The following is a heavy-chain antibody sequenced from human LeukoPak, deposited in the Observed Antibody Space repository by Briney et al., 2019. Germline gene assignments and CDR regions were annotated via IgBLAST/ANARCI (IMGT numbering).Heavy chain of an antibody. CDR1: GFTFSNYW. CDR2: LNLDGSTT. D-gene: IGHD3-10*01. Sequence: GGSLRLSCAASGFTFSNYWMSWVRQAPGKGLVWVSRLNLDGSTTSYADSVKGRFTISRDNAKNTLYLQMNSLRVDDTGVYYCARESSGSYWGWGQGTLVTVSS. V-gene: IGHV3-74*01. CDR3: ARESSGSYWG. J-gene: IGHJ4*02.